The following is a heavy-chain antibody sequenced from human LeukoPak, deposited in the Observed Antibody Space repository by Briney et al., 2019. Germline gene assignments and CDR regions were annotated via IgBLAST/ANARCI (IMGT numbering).Heavy chain of an antibody. CDR2: ISSDGSST. D-gene: IGHD3-10*01. J-gene: IGHJ6*03. CDR3: ARVSSKATVRGLITKKNYFYYYMDV. Sequence: GGSLRLSCEDSEFTFSSYWMHWVRQAPGKGLVWVSRISSDGSSTSYADSVKGRFTISRDNAKNSLYLPMNSLRAEDTTVYYCARVSSKATVRGLITKKNYFYYYMDVWGKGTTVTISS. CDR1: EFTFSSYW. V-gene: IGHV3-74*01.